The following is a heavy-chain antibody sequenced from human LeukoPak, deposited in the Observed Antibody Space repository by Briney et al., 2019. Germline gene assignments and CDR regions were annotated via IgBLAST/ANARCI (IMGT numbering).Heavy chain of an antibody. CDR1: GGSISSRSYH. V-gene: IGHV4-39*01. Sequence: SETLSLTCNVSGGSISSRSYHWGGIRQPPGKGLEWIGNIYYSGSTYCNPSLKSRVTISVDTSKNQFSLKLSSVTAADTAVYYCVATAAGSFYFDYWGQGTLVTISS. CDR3: VATAAGSFYFDY. D-gene: IGHD6-13*01. J-gene: IGHJ4*02. CDR2: IYYSGST.